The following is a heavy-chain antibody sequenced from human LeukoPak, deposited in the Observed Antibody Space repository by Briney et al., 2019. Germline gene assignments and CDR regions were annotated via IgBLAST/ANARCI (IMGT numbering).Heavy chain of an antibody. CDR1: GGSISSYY. J-gene: IGHJ5*02. V-gene: IGHV4-59*08. CDR3: ARHRAVAGNWFDP. CDR2: IYSSGST. Sequence: SETLSPTCTVSGGSISSYYWSWIRQPPGKGLEWIAYIYSSGSTNYNPSLKSRVTISVDTSKNQFSLKLNSVTAADTAVYYCARHRAVAGNWFDPWGQGTVVTVSS. D-gene: IGHD6-19*01.